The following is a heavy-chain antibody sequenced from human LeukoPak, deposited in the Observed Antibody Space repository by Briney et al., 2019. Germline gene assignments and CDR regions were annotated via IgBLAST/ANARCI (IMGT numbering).Heavy chain of an antibody. J-gene: IGHJ4*02. CDR1: GFTVSSNY. D-gene: IGHD3-22*01. V-gene: IGHV3-21*01. CDR3: ARVLGYYYDSRGHDY. CDR2: ISTSSSYI. Sequence: PGGSLRLSCAASGFTVSSNYMSWVRQAPGKGLEWVSSISTSSSYIYYADSVKGRFTISRDNAKNSLYLQMNSLRGEDTAVYYCARVLGYYYDSRGHDYWGQGTLVTVSS.